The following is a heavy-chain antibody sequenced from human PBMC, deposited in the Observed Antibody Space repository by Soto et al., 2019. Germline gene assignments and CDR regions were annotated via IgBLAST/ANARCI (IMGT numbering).Heavy chain of an antibody. CDR2: ISGSGGGT. CDR3: AKDHWGSY. D-gene: IGHD3-16*01. J-gene: IGHJ4*02. V-gene: IGHV3-23*01. CDR1: GFTFSTYA. Sequence: GGSLRLSCVASGFTFSTYAMSWVRQAPGKGLEWVSAISGSGGGTYYADSVKDRFTISRDNSKNTLYLQMNSLRAEDTALYYCAKDHWGSYSGQGTLVTVSS.